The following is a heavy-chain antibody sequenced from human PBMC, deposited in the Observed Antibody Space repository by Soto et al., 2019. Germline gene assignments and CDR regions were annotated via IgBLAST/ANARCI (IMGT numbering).Heavy chain of an antibody. CDR2: ISSSSSYI. CDR1: GFTFSSYS. V-gene: IGHV3-21*01. CDR3: ARVNYYYGSGSYYPDV. J-gene: IGHJ6*02. D-gene: IGHD3-10*01. Sequence: PSETLRLSCAASGFTFSSYSMNWVRQAPGKGLEWVSSISSSSSYIYYADSVKGRFTISRDNAKNSLYLQMNSLRAEDTAVYYCARVNYYYGSGSYYPDVWGQGTTVTVSS.